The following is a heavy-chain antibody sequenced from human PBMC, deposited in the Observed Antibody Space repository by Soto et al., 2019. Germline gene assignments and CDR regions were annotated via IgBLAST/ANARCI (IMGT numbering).Heavy chain of an antibody. CDR1: GGSISSYY. Sequence: SETLSLTCTVSGGSISSYYWSWIRQPPGKGLEWIGYISYSGSTNYNPSLRSRVTISGDTSKNQFSLKLSSVTAADTAVYSRARSRYCPNRVCYGYYFDYWRQRTLVIVSS. V-gene: IGHV4-59*08. D-gene: IGHD2-8*01. CDR3: ARSRYCPNRVCYGYYFDY. CDR2: ISYSGST. J-gene: IGHJ4*02.